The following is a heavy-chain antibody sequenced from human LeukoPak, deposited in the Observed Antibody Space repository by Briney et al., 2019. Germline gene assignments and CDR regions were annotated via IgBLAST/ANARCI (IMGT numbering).Heavy chain of an antibody. V-gene: IGHV3-48*04. Sequence: GGSLRLSCAASGFTFGSYSMNWVRQAAGKGLEWVSYISSSGSTIYYADSVKGRFTISRGNAKNSLYLQMHSLRAEDTAVYYCARRSGIPTPFDYWGQGTLVTVSS. CDR1: GFTFGSYS. J-gene: IGHJ4*02. D-gene: IGHD2-15*01. CDR3: ARRSGIPTPFDY. CDR2: ISSSGSTI.